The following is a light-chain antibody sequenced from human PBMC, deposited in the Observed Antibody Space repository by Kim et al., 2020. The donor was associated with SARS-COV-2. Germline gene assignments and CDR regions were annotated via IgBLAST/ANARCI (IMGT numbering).Light chain of an antibody. Sequence: QRVTVSCTGSSTNIGAGYDVHWYQQLPGTAPKLLIYGNSNRPSGVPDRFSGSKSGTSASLAITGLQAEDEADYYCQSYDSSLSGYVFGTGTKVTVL. V-gene: IGLV1-40*01. CDR1: STNIGAGYD. CDR3: QSYDSSLSGYV. CDR2: GNS. J-gene: IGLJ1*01.